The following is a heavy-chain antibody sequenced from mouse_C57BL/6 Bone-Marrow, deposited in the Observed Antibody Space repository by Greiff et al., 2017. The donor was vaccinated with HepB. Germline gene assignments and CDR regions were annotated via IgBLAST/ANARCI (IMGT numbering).Heavy chain of an antibody. V-gene: IGHV2-5*01. CDR2: IWRGGST. J-gene: IGHJ4*01. D-gene: IGHD2-2*01. Sequence: VQRVESGPGLVQPSQSLSITCTVSGFSLTSYGVHWVRQSPGKGLEWLGVIWRGGSTDYNAAFMSRLSITEDNSKSQVFFKMNSLQADDTAIYYCAHMVTTMDYWGQGTSVTVSS. CDR3: AHMVTTMDY. CDR1: GFSLTSYG.